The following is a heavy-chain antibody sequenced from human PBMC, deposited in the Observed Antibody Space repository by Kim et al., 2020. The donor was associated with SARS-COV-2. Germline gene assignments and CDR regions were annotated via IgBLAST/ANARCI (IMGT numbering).Heavy chain of an antibody. J-gene: IGHJ4*01. CDR3: TKEGCYYGSGSYCIADY. D-gene: IGHD3-10*01. CDR1: GFTFSSYD. Sequence: GGSLRLSCAASGFTFSSYDMHWVRQATGKGLEWVAVISSDGSNNYSADSEKRRTTTSRDNSKTMLHQKMNSLSAEDTAVYYCTKEGCYYGSGSYCIADY. V-gene: IGHV3-30*18. CDR2: ISSDGSNN.